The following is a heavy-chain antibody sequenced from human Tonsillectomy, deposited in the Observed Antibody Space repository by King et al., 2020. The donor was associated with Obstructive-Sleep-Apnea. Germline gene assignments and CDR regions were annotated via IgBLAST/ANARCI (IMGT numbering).Heavy chain of an antibody. Sequence: EVQLVESGGDLVKPGGSLRLSCAASGFTFSSYSMNWVRQAPGKGLEWVSSISSSSSYIYYADSVKGRFTISRDNAKNSLYLQMNSLRAEDTAVYYCARDRSTLYGSGSYSSFDYWGQGTLVTVSP. J-gene: IGHJ4*02. V-gene: IGHV3-21*01. D-gene: IGHD3-10*01. CDR1: GFTFSSYS. CDR3: ARDRSTLYGSGSYSSFDY. CDR2: ISSSSSYI.